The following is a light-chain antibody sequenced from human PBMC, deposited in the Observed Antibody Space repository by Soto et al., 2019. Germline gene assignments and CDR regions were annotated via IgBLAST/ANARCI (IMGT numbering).Light chain of an antibody. Sequence: EIVLTQSPGTLSLSPGERDTLSCRASQSITSNFLAWYQQKPGQAPRHLIYGASTRAAGVPDRFSGSGSGTDFTLTITRLEPEDFAVYYCQQYGRSPLMYTFGQGTKLGVK. CDR2: GAS. J-gene: IGKJ2*01. CDR1: QSITSNF. CDR3: QQYGRSPLMYT. V-gene: IGKV3-20*01.